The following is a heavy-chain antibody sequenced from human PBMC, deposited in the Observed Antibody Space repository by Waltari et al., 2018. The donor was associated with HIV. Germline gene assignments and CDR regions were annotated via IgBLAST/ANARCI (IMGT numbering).Heavy chain of an antibody. J-gene: IGHJ4*02. CDR2: IYYSGST. D-gene: IGHD2-8*01. CDR3: ARADIVLMVYAPHFDY. Sequence: QPPLQESGLLLVTPLETPSLTCTVAACSIRSSSYYWGWIRQPPGKGLEWIGSIYYSGSTDYNPSLKRRVTISVDTSKNQFSLKLSSVTAAETAVYYCARADIVLMVYAPHFDYWGQGTLVTVSS. CDR1: ACSIRSSSYY. V-gene: IGHV4-39*01.